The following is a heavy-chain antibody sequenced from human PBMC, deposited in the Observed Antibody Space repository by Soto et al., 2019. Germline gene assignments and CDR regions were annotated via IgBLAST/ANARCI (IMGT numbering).Heavy chain of an antibody. Sequence: EVQLLESGGGLVQPGGSLRLSCFASGFTFNNYVTSWVRQAPGKGLEWVSALTGSTGSTYYADSVKGRFTISRDNSKNTLYLQMSSLRADDSALYFCAKGSASARPYYFDYWGPGTLVTVSP. D-gene: IGHD6-6*01. CDR3: AKGSASARPYYFDY. CDR2: LTGSTGST. V-gene: IGHV3-23*01. CDR1: GFTFNNYV. J-gene: IGHJ4*02.